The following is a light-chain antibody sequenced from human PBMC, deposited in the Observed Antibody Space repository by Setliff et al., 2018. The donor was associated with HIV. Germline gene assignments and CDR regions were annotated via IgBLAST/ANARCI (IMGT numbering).Light chain of an antibody. CDR2: DVS. V-gene: IGLV2-14*03. J-gene: IGLJ1*01. CDR3: CSYTSSLTYV. CDR1: SSYVGSYNF. Sequence: QSALTQPASVSGSPGQSITISCSGSSSYVGSYNFVSWYQQHPGKAPQVIIYDVSRRPSGVSSRFSGSKSGNTASLTISGLQAEDQADYYCCSYTSSLTYVFGTGTKVT.